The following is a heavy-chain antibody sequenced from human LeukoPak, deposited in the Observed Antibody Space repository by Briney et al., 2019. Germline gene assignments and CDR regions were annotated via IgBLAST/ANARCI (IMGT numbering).Heavy chain of an antibody. J-gene: IGHJ3*02. V-gene: IGHV1-8*01. CDR2: MNPNSGNT. CDR1: GYTFTSYD. CDR3: AREPPTSLSAFDI. Sequence: ASVKVSCKASGYTFTSYDINWVRQATGQGLEWMGWMNPNSGNTGYAQKFQGRVTMTRNTSISTAYMELSSLRSEDTAVYYCAREPPTSLSAFDIWGQGTMVTVSS.